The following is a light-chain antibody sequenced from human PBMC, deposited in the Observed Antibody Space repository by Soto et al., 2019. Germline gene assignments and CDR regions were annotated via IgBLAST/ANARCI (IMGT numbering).Light chain of an antibody. Sequence: DIQMTQSPSSLSASVGDRVTITCRASQNIANFLNWYQQKPGKAPKLLIYAASSLQSGVPSRFSGGGFGTDFTLTISSLQSEDFATYYCQQNSSPPQITVGQGTRLDIK. CDR1: QNIANF. V-gene: IGKV1-39*01. CDR2: AAS. J-gene: IGKJ5*01. CDR3: QQNSSPPQIT.